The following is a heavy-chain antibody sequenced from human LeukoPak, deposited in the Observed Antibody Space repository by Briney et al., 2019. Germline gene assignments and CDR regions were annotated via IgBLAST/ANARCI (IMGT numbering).Heavy chain of an antibody. CDR1: GCTFTNYY. D-gene: IGHD3-10*01. CDR2: INPSGGST. Sequence: ASVKVSCKASGCTFTNYYMHWVRQAPGQGLEWMGIINPSGGSTIYAQKFQGRVTMTRDTSTSTVYMELSSLRSEDTAVYYCARGTGLKAFNIWGEGTMVTVSS. CDR3: ARGTGLKAFNI. V-gene: IGHV1-46*01. J-gene: IGHJ3*02.